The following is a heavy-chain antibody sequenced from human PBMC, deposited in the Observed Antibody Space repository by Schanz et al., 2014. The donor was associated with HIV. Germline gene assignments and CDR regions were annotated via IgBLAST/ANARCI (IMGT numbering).Heavy chain of an antibody. V-gene: IGHV3-23*01. Sequence: EVKLSESGGGLVQPGGSLRLSCVASGFTFSTYAMSWVRQAPGKGLEWVSGMRGSDDSTFYADSVKGRFTISRDNAKNSLYLQMNSLRAEDTALYYCAKAKSPWTFYYYGMDVWGQGTTVTVSS. CDR1: GFTFSTYA. CDR2: MRGSDDST. J-gene: IGHJ6*02. CDR3: AKAKSPWTFYYYGMDV.